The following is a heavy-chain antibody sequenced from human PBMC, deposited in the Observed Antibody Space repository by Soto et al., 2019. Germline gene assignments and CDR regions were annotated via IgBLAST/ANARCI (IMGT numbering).Heavy chain of an antibody. J-gene: IGHJ6*02. CDR2: IYYSGST. Sequence: SETLSLTCTVSGGSISSSSYYWGWIRQPPGKGLEWIGSIYYSGSTYYNPSLKSRVTISVDTSKNQFSLKLSSVTAADTAVYYCARQNPPLDHYYYGMDVWGQGTTVTVSS. CDR1: GGSISSSSYY. CDR3: ARQNPPLDHYYYGMDV. V-gene: IGHV4-39*01.